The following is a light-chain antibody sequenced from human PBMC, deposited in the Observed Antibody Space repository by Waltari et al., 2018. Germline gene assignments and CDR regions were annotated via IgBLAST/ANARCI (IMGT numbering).Light chain of an antibody. J-gene: IGKJ1*01. CDR2: GTS. CDR3: QQHGSLPAT. Sequence: EIVLTQSPGTLSLSPGERVTLSCRASQSVNGRLVWYQQKPGQAPRLLIYGTSSRATGIPDRFSGSGSGTDFSLTISRLEPKDFAVYYCQQHGSLPATFGQGTKVEVK. CDR1: QSVNGR. V-gene: IGKV3-20*01.